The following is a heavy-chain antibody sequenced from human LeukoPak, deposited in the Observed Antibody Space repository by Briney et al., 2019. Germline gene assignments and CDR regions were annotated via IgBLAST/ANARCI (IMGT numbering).Heavy chain of an antibody. J-gene: IGHJ4*02. Sequence: SETLSLTCTVSGGCISSYYWSWIRQPPGKGLEWIGYIYYSGSTNYNPTLKSRVTISVDTSKNQFSLKLSSVTAADTAVYYCARTSIFGVVRTFDYWGQGTLVTVSS. CDR2: IYYSGST. CDR1: GGCISSYY. D-gene: IGHD3-3*01. CDR3: ARTSIFGVVRTFDY. V-gene: IGHV4-59*01.